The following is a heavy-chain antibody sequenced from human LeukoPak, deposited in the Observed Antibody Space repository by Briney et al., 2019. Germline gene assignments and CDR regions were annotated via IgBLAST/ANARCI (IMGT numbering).Heavy chain of an antibody. Sequence: NPSETLSLTCAVYGGSFSGYYWSWIRQPPGKGLEWIGEINHSGNTNYNPSLKSRVTILVDTSKNQFSLKLSSVTAADTAVYYCARDVLRITIFGVVIGPPFDYWGQGTLVTVSS. J-gene: IGHJ4*02. CDR3: ARDVLRITIFGVVIGPPFDY. CDR1: GGSFSGYY. CDR2: INHSGNT. D-gene: IGHD3-3*01. V-gene: IGHV4-34*01.